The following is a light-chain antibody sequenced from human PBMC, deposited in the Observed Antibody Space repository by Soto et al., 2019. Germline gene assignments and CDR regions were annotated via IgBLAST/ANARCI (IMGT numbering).Light chain of an antibody. CDR3: QQYGSSIFT. J-gene: IGKJ3*01. V-gene: IGKV3-20*01. CDR2: GAS. CDR1: QSVSSSY. Sequence: EIVLTQSPGTLSLSPGERATLSCRASQSVSSSYLAWYQQKPGQAPRLLIYGASGRATGIPDRFSGSGSGTDFTLTISRLEPEDSAVYYCQQYGSSIFTFGPGTKVDIK.